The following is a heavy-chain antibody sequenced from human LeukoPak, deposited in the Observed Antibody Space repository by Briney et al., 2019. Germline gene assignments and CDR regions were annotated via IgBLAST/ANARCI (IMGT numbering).Heavy chain of an antibody. Sequence: SETLSLTCGVYGGSFSGYLWNWIRQPPGKDLEWLGEINHSGSANYHPSLKSQVTISVDTSKNQFSLKLSSVTAADTAVYYCARVVDTAMAPDWFDPWGQGTLVTVSS. V-gene: IGHV4-34*01. D-gene: IGHD5-18*01. CDR3: ARVVDTAMAPDWFDP. CDR1: GGSFSGYL. J-gene: IGHJ5*02. CDR2: INHSGSA.